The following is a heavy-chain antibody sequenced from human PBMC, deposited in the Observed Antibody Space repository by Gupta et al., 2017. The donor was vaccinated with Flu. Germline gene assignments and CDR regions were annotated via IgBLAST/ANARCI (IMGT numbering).Heavy chain of an antibody. Sequence: WVHQAPGKGLEWVANIAADDSVKNYADSGTGRFTISRNDSNDSLYLQQNILRSEDTAVYYCARNRGWQQFDYWGQGALVTVSS. CDR2: IAADDSVK. V-gene: IGHV3-7*01. CDR3: ARNRGWQQFDY. J-gene: IGHJ4*02. D-gene: IGHD3-10*01.